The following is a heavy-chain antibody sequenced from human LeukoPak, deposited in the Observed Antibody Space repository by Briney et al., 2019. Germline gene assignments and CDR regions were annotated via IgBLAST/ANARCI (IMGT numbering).Heavy chain of an antibody. CDR2: ISAYNGNT. J-gene: IGHJ4*02. CDR1: GYTFTSYG. Sequence: EASVKVSCKASGYTFTSYGISWVRQAPGQGLEWMGWISAYNGNTNYAQKLQGRVTMTTDTSTSTAYMELRSLRSDDTAVYYCARGALGYYGSGSYCDYWGQGTLVTVSS. CDR3: ARGALGYYGSGSYCDY. D-gene: IGHD3-10*01. V-gene: IGHV1-18*01.